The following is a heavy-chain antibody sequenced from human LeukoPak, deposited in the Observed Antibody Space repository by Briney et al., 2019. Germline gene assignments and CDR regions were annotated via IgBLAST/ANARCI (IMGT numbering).Heavy chain of an antibody. CDR3: ARGQQLPQSDFDY. CDR2: IYPGDSDT. D-gene: IGHD6-13*01. J-gene: IGHJ4*02. V-gene: IGHV5-51*01. Sequence: GESLKISFKGSGYSFTSYWIGWVRPMPGKGLEWMGIIYPGDSDTRYSPSFQGQVTISADKSISTAYLQWSSLKASDTAMYYCARGQQLPQSDFDYWGQGTLVTVSS. CDR1: GYSFTSYW.